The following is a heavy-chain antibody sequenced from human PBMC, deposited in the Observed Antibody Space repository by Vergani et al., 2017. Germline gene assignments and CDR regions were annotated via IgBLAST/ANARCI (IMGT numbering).Heavy chain of an antibody. CDR2: ISGSGGST. Sequence: EVQLLESGGGLVQPGGSLRLSCAAPGFTFSSYAMSWVRQAPGKGLEWVSTISGSGGSTYYADSVKGRFTISRDNSKNTLYLQMNSLRAEDTAVYFCAKRPAAGIDSWGQGTLVTVSS. D-gene: IGHD2-2*01. V-gene: IGHV3-23*01. CDR1: GFTFSSYA. J-gene: IGHJ4*02. CDR3: AKRPAAGIDS.